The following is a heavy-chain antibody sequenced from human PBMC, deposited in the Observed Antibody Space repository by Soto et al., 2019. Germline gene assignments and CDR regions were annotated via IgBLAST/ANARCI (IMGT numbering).Heavy chain of an antibody. D-gene: IGHD1-1*01. Sequence: QVRLQQWGAGLLKPSETLSLTCAVYGASFSDSYWNWIRQPPGKGLEWIGEINHSGSTIYNTSLESRVTIAXXTSRKQFTLKMRSATAADTAVYYCAREVPSRYFDLWGRGTPVTVSS. J-gene: IGHJ2*01. CDR2: INHSGST. CDR1: GASFSDSY. CDR3: AREVPSRYFDL. V-gene: IGHV4-34*01.